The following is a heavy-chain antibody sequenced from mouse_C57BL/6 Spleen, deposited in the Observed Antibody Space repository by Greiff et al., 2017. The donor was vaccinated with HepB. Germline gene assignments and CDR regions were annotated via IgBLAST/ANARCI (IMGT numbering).Heavy chain of an antibody. Sequence: QVQLQQSGAELARPGASVKLSCKASGYTFTSYGISWVKQRTGQGLEWIGEIYPRSGNTYYNEKFKGKATLTADKSSSTAYMELRSLTSEDSAVYFCARLITDPYFDYWGQGTTLTVSS. CDR2: IYPRSGNT. D-gene: IGHD2-4*01. J-gene: IGHJ2*01. CDR1: GYTFTSYG. CDR3: ARLITDPYFDY. V-gene: IGHV1-81*01.